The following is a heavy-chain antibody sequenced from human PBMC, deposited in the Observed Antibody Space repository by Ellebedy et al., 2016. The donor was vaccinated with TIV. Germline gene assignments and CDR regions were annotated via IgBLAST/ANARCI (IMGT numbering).Heavy chain of an antibody. CDR2: ISGSGGST. Sequence: GESLKISCSASGFTFSGYAMSWVRQAPGKGLEWVSAISGSGGSTYYADSVRGRFTTSRDNSKNTLYLQMNSLRAEDTAVYYCALEYCGGDCYPEPNWFDPWGQGTLVTVSS. CDR3: ALEYCGGDCYPEPNWFDP. CDR1: GFTFSGYA. D-gene: IGHD2-21*02. V-gene: IGHV3-23*01. J-gene: IGHJ5*02.